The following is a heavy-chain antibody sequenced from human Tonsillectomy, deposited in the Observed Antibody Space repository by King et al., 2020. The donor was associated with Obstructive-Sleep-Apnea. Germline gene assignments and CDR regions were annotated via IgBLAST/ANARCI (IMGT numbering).Heavy chain of an antibody. V-gene: IGHV3-48*04. J-gene: IGHJ5*02. CDR1: GFTFSSYS. Sequence: VQLVESGGGLVQPGGSLRLSCAASGFTFSSYSMNWVRQAPGKGLEWVSYISSSSSTIYYADSVKGRFTISRDNAKNSLYLQMNSLRAEDTAVYYCARARSSTGTNWFDPWGQGTLVTVSS. CDR3: ARARSSTGTNWFDP. D-gene: IGHD2-2*01. CDR2: ISSSSSTI.